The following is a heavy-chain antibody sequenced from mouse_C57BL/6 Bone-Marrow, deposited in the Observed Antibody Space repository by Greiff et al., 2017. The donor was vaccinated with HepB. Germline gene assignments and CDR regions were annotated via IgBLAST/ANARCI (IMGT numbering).Heavy chain of an antibody. V-gene: IGHV8-8*01. CDR1: GFSLSTFGMG. Sequence: QVTLKESGPGILQPSQTLSLTCSFSGFSLSTFGMGVGWIRQPSGKGLEWLAHIWWDDDKYYNPALKSRPTISKDTSKNQVFLKIANVDTADTATYYCARFPYYYGSRNYAMDYWGQGTSVTVSS. J-gene: IGHJ4*01. CDR2: IWWDDDK. CDR3: ARFPYYYGSRNYAMDY. D-gene: IGHD1-1*01.